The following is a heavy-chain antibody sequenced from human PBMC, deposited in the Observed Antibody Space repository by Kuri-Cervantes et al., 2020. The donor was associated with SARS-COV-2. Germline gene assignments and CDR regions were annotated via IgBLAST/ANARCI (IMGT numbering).Heavy chain of an antibody. D-gene: IGHD4-11*01. V-gene: IGHV1-2*02. Sequence: ASVKVSCKASGYTFTGFYMHWVRQAPGQGLEWMGWINPNSGGTNYEQKFQGRVTMTRDTSISTAYMELSRLRSDDTAVYYCASKVTVTTPPDYYYYMDVWGKGTTVTVSS. CDR2: INPNSGGT. J-gene: IGHJ6*03. CDR3: ASKVTVTTPPDYYYYMDV. CDR1: GYTFTGFY.